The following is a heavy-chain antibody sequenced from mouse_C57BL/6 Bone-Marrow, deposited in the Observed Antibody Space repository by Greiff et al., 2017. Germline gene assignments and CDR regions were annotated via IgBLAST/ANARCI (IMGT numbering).Heavy chain of an antibody. D-gene: IGHD1-1*01. J-gene: IGHJ3*01. V-gene: IGHV1-15*01. CDR3: TRPDYGSFFAY. CDR1: GYTFTDYE. Sequence: VKVVESGAELVRPGASVTLSCKASGYTFTDYEMHWVKQTPVHGLEWIGAIDPETGGTAYNQKFKGKAILTADKSSSTAYMELRSLTSEYSAVYYCTRPDYGSFFAYWGQGTLVTVSA. CDR2: IDPETGGT.